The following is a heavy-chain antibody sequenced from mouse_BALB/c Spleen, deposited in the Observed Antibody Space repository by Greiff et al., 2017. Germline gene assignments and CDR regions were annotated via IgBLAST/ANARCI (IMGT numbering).Heavy chain of an antibody. CDR3: ARDKGYDGYYTFAY. D-gene: IGHD2-3*01. V-gene: IGHV5-4*02. J-gene: IGHJ3*01. CDR2: ISDGGSYT. Sequence: EVQGVESGGGLVKPGGSLKLSCAASGFTFSDYYMYWVRQTPEKRLEWVATISDGGSYTYYPDSVKGRFTISRDNAKNNLYLQMSSLKSEDTAMYYCARDKGYDGYYTFAYWGQGTLVTVSA. CDR1: GFTFSDYY.